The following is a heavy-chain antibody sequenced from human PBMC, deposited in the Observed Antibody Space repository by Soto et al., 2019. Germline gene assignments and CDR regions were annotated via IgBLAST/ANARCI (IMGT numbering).Heavy chain of an antibody. D-gene: IGHD1-26*01. V-gene: IGHV1-18*01. J-gene: IGHJ5*02. Sequence: ASVKVSCKASGYTFTSDGISWVRQAPGQGLEWMGWISAYNGNTNYAQKFQGRVTMTRDTSTSTVYMELSSLRSEDTAVYYCARYSGSKQYHWFDPWGQGTLVTVSS. CDR1: GYTFTSDG. CDR2: ISAYNGNT. CDR3: ARYSGSKQYHWFDP.